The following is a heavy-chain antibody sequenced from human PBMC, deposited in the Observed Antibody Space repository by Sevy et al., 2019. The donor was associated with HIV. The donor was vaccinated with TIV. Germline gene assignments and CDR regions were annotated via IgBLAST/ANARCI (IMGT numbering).Heavy chain of an antibody. CDR3: AKDDYGSGSYYMGSGAFDI. CDR1: GFTFSSYG. Sequence: GGSLRLSCAASGFTFSSYGMHWVRQAPGKGLEWVAVISYDGSNKYYADSGKGEFTISRDNSKNTLYLQMNSLRAEDTAVYYCAKDDYGSGSYYMGSGAFDIWGQGTMVTVSS. J-gene: IGHJ3*02. CDR2: ISYDGSNK. V-gene: IGHV3-30*18. D-gene: IGHD3-10*01.